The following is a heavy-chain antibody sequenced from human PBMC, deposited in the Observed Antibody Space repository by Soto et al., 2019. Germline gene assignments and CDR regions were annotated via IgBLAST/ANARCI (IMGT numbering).Heavy chain of an antibody. V-gene: IGHV3-23*01. CDR3: AKVLSPPYYDFWSGKVIPYYYYGMDV. CDR2: ISGSGGST. Sequence: PGGSLRLSCAASGFTFSSYAMSWVRQAPGKGLEWVSAISGSGGSTYYADSVKGRFTISRDNSKNTLYLQMNSLRAEDTAVYYCAKVLSPPYYDFWSGKVIPYYYYGMDVWGQGTTVTVSS. CDR1: GFTFSSYA. D-gene: IGHD3-3*01. J-gene: IGHJ6*02.